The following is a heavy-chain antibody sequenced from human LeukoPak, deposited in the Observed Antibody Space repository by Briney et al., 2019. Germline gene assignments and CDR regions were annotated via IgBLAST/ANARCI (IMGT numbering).Heavy chain of an antibody. D-gene: IGHD2-15*01. CDR2: IYTSGST. J-gene: IGHJ5*02. V-gene: IGHV4-4*07. Sequence: SETLSLTCTVSGGSISSYYWSWIRQPAGKGLEWIGRIYTSGSTNYNPSLKSRVTMSVDTSKNQFSLKLSSVTAADTAVYYCAREGGYCSGGSCYVDLLNWFDPWGQGTLVIVSS. CDR1: GGSISSYY. CDR3: AREGGYCSGGSCYVDLLNWFDP.